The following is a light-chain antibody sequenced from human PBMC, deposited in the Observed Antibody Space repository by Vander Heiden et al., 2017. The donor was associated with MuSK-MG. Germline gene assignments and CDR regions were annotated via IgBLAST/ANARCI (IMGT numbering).Light chain of an antibody. J-gene: IGLJ2*01. V-gene: IGLV2-14*01. CDR3: CSHTATSAPVL. CDR2: DVN. CDR1: GSDIGDYDY. Sequence: QSTLSQPASVSVSHGTPVTISCTGSGSDIGDYDYVSWFQQHPGKAPKLMIYDVNNRPSGVSNRFSGSKSGNTASLTIAGLQTEDEADYYCCSHTATSAPVLFGGGTKLTVL.